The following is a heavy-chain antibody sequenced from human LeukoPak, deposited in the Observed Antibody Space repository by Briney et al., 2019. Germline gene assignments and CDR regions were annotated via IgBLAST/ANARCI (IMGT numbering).Heavy chain of an antibody. D-gene: IGHD2-21*02. CDR2: ISGDGGST. CDR1: GFTFDDYA. CDR3: ARTDETAPAEDFQH. V-gene: IGHV3-43*02. J-gene: IGHJ1*01. Sequence: PGGSLRLSCAASGFTFDDYAMHWVRQAPGKGLEWVSLISGDGGSTYYADSVKGRFTISRDNSKNTLYLQMKSLRAEDTAVYYCARTDETAPAEDFQHWGQGTLVTVSS.